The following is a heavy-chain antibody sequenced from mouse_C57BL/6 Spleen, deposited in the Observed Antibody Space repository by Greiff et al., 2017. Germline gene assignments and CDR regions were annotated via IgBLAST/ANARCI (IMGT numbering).Heavy chain of an antibody. CDR2: INPNNGGT. J-gene: IGHJ2*01. Sequence: VQLQQSGPELVKPGASVKISCKASGYTFTDYYMNWVKQSHGKSLEWIGDINPNNGGTSYNQKFKGKAKLTVDKSSSTAYMELRSLTSEDSAVYYCARGDYGSICLDYWGQGTTLTVSS. CDR3: ARGDYGSICLDY. CDR1: GYTFTDYY. V-gene: IGHV1-26*01. D-gene: IGHD1-1*01.